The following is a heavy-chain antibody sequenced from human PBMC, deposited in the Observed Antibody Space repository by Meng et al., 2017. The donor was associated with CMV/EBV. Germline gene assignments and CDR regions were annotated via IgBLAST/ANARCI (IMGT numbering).Heavy chain of an antibody. J-gene: IGHJ4*02. CDR1: GFIFDIYW. Sequence: GGSLRLSCAASGFIFDIYWMTWVRQAPGKGLEWVASMKPDGGENYYVDSVKGRFTISRDTVRNSAYLQMNSLRAEDTAVYYCARDLTGQYCSSTSCYQDDWGQGTLVTVSS. CDR2: MKPDGGEN. D-gene: IGHD2-2*01. V-gene: IGHV3-7*01. CDR3: ARDLTGQYCSSTSCYQDD.